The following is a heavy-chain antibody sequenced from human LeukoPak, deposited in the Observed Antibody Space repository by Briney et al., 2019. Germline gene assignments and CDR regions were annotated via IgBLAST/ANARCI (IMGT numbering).Heavy chain of an antibody. Sequence: GGSLRRSCAASGFTFSTYAMTWARQAPGKGLEWVSTISGSGLTTFYADSVKGRFTISRVDSKNSVYLQMNSLRAEDTAMYYCARRGNDDGFVDYWGQGTLVTVSS. D-gene: IGHD1-1*01. CDR3: ARRGNDDGFVDY. CDR2: ISGSGLTT. J-gene: IGHJ4*02. V-gene: IGHV3-23*01. CDR1: GFTFSTYA.